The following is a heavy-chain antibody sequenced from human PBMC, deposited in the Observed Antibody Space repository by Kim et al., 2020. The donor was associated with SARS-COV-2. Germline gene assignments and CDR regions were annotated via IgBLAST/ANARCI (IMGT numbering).Heavy chain of an antibody. D-gene: IGHD1-7*01. Sequence: SETLSLTCTVSGGSISSYCWSWIRQPPRKGLEWIGYIYYSDSTNYNHSLKLQVPISVDTSKNQFSLKLSSVTAADTAVYYCAREQQAAYNWNLGNWFDPWGQGGLVTVSS. CDR2: IYYSDST. J-gene: IGHJ5*02. V-gene: IGHV4-59*13. CDR3: AREQQAAYNWNLGNWFDP. CDR1: GGSISSYC.